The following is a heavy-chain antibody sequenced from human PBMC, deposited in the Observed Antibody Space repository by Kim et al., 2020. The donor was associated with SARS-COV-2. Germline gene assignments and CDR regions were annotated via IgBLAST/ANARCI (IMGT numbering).Heavy chain of an antibody. V-gene: IGHV4-61*01. CDR3: ARVLLWFGELPYYFDY. D-gene: IGHD3-10*01. Sequence: SETLSLTCTVSGGSVSSGSYYWSWIRQPPRKGLEWIGYIYYSGSTNYNPSLKSRVTISVDTSKNQFSLKLSSVTAADTAVYYCARVLLWFGELPYYFDYWGQGTLVTVSS. J-gene: IGHJ4*02. CDR1: GGSVSSGSYY. CDR2: IYYSGST.